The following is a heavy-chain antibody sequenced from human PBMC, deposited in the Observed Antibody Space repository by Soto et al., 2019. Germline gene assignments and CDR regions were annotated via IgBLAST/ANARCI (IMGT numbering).Heavy chain of an antibody. V-gene: IGHV3-23*01. D-gene: IGHD3-22*01. Sequence: HPVGSLRLSCAASGFTFSSYAMSWVRQAPGKGLEWVSAISGSGGSTYYADSVKGRFTISRDNSKNTLYLQMNSLRAEDTAVYYCAKDAHDSSGYYRWYFDLWGRGTLVTVSS. CDR2: ISGSGGST. CDR3: AKDAHDSSGYYRWYFDL. CDR1: GFTFSSYA. J-gene: IGHJ2*01.